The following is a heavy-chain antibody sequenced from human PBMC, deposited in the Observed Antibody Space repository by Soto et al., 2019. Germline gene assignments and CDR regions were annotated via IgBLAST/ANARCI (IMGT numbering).Heavy chain of an antibody. V-gene: IGHV4-59*01. D-gene: IGHD4-17*01. CDR3: ARSVTRCDR. J-gene: IGHJ5*02. Sequence: LHTLFLTATVSGGSIIPDYGNWIRQPPGKGLEWIGYIYYSGNTNYNPSLKSRVSISLDMSKKQFSLKLRSVTAADTAVYYCARSVTRCDRWGQGTLVTVSA. CDR1: GGSIIPDY. CDR2: IYYSGNT.